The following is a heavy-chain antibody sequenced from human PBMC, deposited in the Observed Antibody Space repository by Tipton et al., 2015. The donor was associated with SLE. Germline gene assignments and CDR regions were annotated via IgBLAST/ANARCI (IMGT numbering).Heavy chain of an antibody. CDR2: INPSGGST. J-gene: IGHJ4*02. Sequence: QSGPEVKKPGASVKVSCKASGYTFTSYYMHWVRQTPGQGLEWMGIINPSGGSTSYAQKFQGRVTMTRDTSTSTVYMELSSLISEATAVYYCASFPRGYSSSSEWGQGTLVTVSS. CDR1: GYTFTSYY. D-gene: IGHD6-6*01. V-gene: IGHV1-46*01. CDR3: ASFPRGYSSSSE.